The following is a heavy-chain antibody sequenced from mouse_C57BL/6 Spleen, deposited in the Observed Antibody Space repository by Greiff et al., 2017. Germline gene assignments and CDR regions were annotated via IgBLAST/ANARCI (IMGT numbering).Heavy chain of an antibody. J-gene: IGHJ2*01. CDR3: TSGGDNDY. D-gene: IGHD3-3*01. V-gene: IGHV14-2*01. CDR1: GFNINDYY. CDR2: IDPEDGEN. Sequence: VQLQQSGAELVKPGASVKLSCTASGFNINDYYMHWVKQRTEQCLEWIGRIDPEDGENNYAPKFQGKATLTADTSSNTAYLQLSSLTSEYTAVYYCTSGGDNDYWGQGTTLTVSS.